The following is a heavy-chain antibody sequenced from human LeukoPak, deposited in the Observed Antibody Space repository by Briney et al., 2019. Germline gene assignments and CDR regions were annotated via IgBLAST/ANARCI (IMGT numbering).Heavy chain of an antibody. Sequence: PGGSLRLSCAASGFTFDDYGMTWGRQAPGKGLEWVSGIDWNGGSTSYADSVKGRFTISRDNAKNSLYLKMNSLRVEDTGVYYCARDKVTYWGQGTLVTVSS. V-gene: IGHV3-20*04. CDR2: IDWNGGST. CDR1: GFTFDDYG. J-gene: IGHJ4*02. CDR3: ARDKVTY.